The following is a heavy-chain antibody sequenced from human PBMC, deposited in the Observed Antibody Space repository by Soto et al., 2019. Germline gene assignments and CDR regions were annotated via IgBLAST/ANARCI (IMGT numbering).Heavy chain of an antibody. CDR3: AIELPQLPYDAFDI. V-gene: IGHV1-3*01. CDR2: INAGNGNT. Sequence: QVQLVQSGAEVKKPGASVKVSCKASGYTFTSYAMHWVRQAPGQRLEWMGWINAGNGNTKYSQKFQGRGTITRDTSASKAYMELSSLRSEDTAVDYCAIELPQLPYDAFDIWGQGTMGTVSS. J-gene: IGHJ3*02. CDR1: GYTFTSYA. D-gene: IGHD1-26*01.